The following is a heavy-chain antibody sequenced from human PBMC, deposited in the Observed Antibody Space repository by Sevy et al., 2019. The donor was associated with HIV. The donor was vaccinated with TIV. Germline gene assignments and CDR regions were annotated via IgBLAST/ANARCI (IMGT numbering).Heavy chain of an antibody. CDR2: INTNGTNT. CDR1: GFTFSRYW. Sequence: GGSLRLSCAASGFTFSRYWMHWVRHAPGKGLVWVSGINTNGTNTIYADYVKGRFTISRDNAKNTVSLQMNSLRADDTGVYYCAREGVDFWSGPVDFDYGMDVWVQGTTVTVSS. CDR3: AREGVDFWSGPVDFDYGMDV. J-gene: IGHJ6*02. V-gene: IGHV3-74*01. D-gene: IGHD3-3*01.